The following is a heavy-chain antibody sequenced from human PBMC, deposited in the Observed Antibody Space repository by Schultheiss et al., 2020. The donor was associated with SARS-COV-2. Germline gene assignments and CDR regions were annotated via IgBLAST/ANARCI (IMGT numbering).Heavy chain of an antibody. CDR2: INHSGST. D-gene: IGHD3-10*01. CDR1: GGSISSYY. V-gene: IGHV4-34*01. CDR3: ARSYGSGGFDI. J-gene: IGHJ3*02. Sequence: SETLSLTCTVSGGSISSYYWSWIRQPPGKGLEWIGEINHSGSTNYNPSLKSRVTISVDTSKNQFSLKLSSVTAADTAVYYCARSYGSGGFDIWGQGTMVTVSS.